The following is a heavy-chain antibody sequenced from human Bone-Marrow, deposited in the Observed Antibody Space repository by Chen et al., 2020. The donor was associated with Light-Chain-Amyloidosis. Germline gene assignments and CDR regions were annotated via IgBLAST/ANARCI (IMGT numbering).Heavy chain of an antibody. CDR3: ATPSEGGTRDYFDY. D-gene: IGHD1-26*01. CDR2: IKRKTDGGIT. CDR1: GFTFSNAW. Sequence: EVQLVESGGGLVKPGGSLRLSCVASGFTFSNAWMSWVRQAPGKGLEWVGRIKRKTDGGITDYSAPGKGRFTISRDDSKNTLYLQMNSLSTEDTAVYYCATPSEGGTRDYFDYWGQGTLVTVSS. J-gene: IGHJ4*02. V-gene: IGHV3-15*05.